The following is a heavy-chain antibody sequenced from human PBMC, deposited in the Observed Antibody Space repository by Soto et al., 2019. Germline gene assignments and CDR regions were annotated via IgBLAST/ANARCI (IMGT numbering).Heavy chain of an antibody. CDR1: GGSISSGDYY. J-gene: IGHJ3*02. CDR2: IYYSGST. V-gene: IGHV4-30-4*01. CDR3: ARGIVVVPAAIRRGAFDI. D-gene: IGHD2-2*02. Sequence: SETLSLTCTVSGGSISSGDYYWSWIRQPPGKGLEWTGYIYYSGSTYYNPSLKSRVTISVDTSKNQFSLKLSSVTAADTAVYYCARGIVVVPAAIRRGAFDIWGQGTMVTVSS.